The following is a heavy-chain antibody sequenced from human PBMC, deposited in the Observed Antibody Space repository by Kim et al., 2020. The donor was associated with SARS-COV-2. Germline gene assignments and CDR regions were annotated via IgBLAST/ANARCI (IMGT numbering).Heavy chain of an antibody. CDR1: GFTFSSYG. CDR3: AKDLVATTYYYYYMGV. Sequence: GGSLRLSCVASGFTFSSYGMHWVRQAPGKGLEWVAVISYDGSNKYYADSVKGRFTISRDNSKNTLYLQLNSLRAEDTAVYYCAKDLVATTYYYYYMGVWGKGTTVAVAS. CDR2: ISYDGSNK. J-gene: IGHJ6*03. V-gene: IGHV3-30*18. D-gene: IGHD5-12*01.